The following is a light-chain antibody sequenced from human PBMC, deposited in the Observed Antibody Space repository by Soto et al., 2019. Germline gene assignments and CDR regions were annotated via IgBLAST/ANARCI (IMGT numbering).Light chain of an antibody. V-gene: IGKV3-20*01. CDR2: GAS. J-gene: IGKJ5*01. Sequence: EIVLTQSPGTLSLSPGERATLSCRASQSVSSSYLAWYQQKPGQAPRLLIYGASSRATGIPDRFSGSGSGKVFTLTFSRLELKDFALYYGQQYGSSPSITFGQGTRLEI. CDR1: QSVSSSY. CDR3: QQYGSSPSIT.